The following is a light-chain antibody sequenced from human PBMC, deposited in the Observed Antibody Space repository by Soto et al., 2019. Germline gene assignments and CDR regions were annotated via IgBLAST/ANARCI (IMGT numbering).Light chain of an antibody. CDR3: QQRSNWPPYT. J-gene: IGKJ2*01. CDR2: DAS. CDR1: QSVSSY. Sequence: EILLTQSPATLSLSPGERATFSCRASQSVSSYLAWYQQKPGQAPRLLIYDASNRATGIPARFSGSGSRTDFTLTISSLEPEDFAVYYCQQRSNWPPYTFGQGTKLEIK. V-gene: IGKV3-11*01.